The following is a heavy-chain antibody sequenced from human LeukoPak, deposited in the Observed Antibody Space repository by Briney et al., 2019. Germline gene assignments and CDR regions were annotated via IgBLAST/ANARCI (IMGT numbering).Heavy chain of an antibody. CDR2: MNPNSGNT. Sequence: GASVKVSCKASGYTFTSYDINWVRQATGQGLEWMGWMNPNSGNTGYAQKFQGRGTMTRNTSISTAYMELSSLRSEDTAVYYCARGAGFYYGSGSYYPSYGRWNWFDPWGQGTLVTVSS. CDR3: ARGAGFYYGSGSYYPSYGRWNWFDP. J-gene: IGHJ5*02. D-gene: IGHD3-10*01. CDR1: GYTFTSYD. V-gene: IGHV1-8*01.